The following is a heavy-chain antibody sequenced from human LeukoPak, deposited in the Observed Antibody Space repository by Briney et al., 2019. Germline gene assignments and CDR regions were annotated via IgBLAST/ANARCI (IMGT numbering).Heavy chain of an antibody. CDR3: VREDFAYVSETYRYWFDP. D-gene: IGHD3-16*02. CDR1: GFTFSSYG. CDR2: IRYDGSNK. V-gene: IGHV3-30*02. J-gene: IGHJ5*02. Sequence: GGSLRLSCAASGFTFSSYGMHWVRQAPGKGLEWVAFIRYDGSNKYYADSVKGRFTVSRDNSANTLSLQMNSLTVADTAIYYCVREDFAYVSETYRYWFDPWGQGTLVTVSS.